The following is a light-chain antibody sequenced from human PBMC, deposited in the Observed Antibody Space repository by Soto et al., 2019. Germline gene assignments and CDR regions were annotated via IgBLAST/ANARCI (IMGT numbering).Light chain of an antibody. CDR2: GAS. CDR1: ENVRTK. J-gene: IGKJ1*01. Sequence: EIVMTQSPAILSVSPGEGASLSCRASENVRTKVGWYQQKAGQAPRLLIYGASTRATGVPDRFSGSGSGTEFTLTISSLQPDDFATYYCQHYNSYSEAFGQRTKVDIK. CDR3: QHYNSYSEA. V-gene: IGKV3-15*01.